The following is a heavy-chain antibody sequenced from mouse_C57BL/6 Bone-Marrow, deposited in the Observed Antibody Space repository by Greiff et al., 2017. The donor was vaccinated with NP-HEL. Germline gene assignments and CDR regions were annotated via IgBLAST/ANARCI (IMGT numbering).Heavy chain of an antibody. CDR1: GYTFTSYW. Sequence: VQLQQSGAELVKPGASVKLSCKASGYTFTSYWMHWVKQRPGRGLEWIGRIDPKSGGTKYNEKFKGKATLTVDKPSSTAYMQLSSLTSEDSAVYYCARHGSRAWFAYWGKGTLVTVSA. V-gene: IGHV1-72*01. CDR3: ARHGSRAWFAY. D-gene: IGHD1-1*01. CDR2: IDPKSGGT. J-gene: IGHJ3*01.